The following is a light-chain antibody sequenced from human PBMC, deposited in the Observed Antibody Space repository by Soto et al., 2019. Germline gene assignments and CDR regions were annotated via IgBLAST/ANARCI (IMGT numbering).Light chain of an antibody. CDR2: DVS. J-gene: IGLJ2*01. V-gene: IGLV2-11*01. Sequence: QSVLTQPRSVSXSPGQSVTISCTGTINDVGGYNYVSWYQQHPGKAPKVMIYDVSKRPSGVPDRFSGSKSGNTASLISSGLQAEDEADYSCCSYAGSYTHVVFSEGTKLTAL. CDR1: INDVGGYNY. CDR3: CSYAGSYTHVV.